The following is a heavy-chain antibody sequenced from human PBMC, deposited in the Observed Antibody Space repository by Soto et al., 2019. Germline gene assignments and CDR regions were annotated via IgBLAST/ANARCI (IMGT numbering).Heavy chain of an antibody. V-gene: IGHV4-31*03. CDR1: GGSISSGGYY. CDR3: ARVRGSGGSWGLFN. Sequence: PSETLSLTCTVSGGSISSGGYYWSWIRQHPGKGLEWIGYIYYSGSTYYNPSLKSRVTISVDTSKNQFSLKLSSVTAADTAVYYCARVRGSGGSWGLFNWGQGTLVTVSS. J-gene: IGHJ4*02. CDR2: IYYSGST. D-gene: IGHD2-15*01.